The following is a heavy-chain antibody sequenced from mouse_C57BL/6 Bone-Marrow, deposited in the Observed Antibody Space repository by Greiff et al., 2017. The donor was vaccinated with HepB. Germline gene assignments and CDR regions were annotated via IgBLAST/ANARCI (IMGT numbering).Heavy chain of an antibody. Sequence: VQLQQPGAELVRPGSSVKLSCKASGYTFTSYWMHWVKQRPIQGLEWIGNIAPSDSETHYNHKIKDKATLTVDKSSSTAYMQLSSLTSEDSAVYYCARGRAAQDPWFAYWGQGTLVTVSA. CDR3: ARGRAAQDPWFAY. CDR1: GYTFTSYW. CDR2: IAPSDSET. V-gene: IGHV1-52*01. D-gene: IGHD3-2*02. J-gene: IGHJ3*01.